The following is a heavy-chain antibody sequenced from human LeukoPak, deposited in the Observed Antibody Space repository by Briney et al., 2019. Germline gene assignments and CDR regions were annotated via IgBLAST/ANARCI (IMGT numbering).Heavy chain of an antibody. Sequence: GGSLRLSCAASGFTFSSYEMNWVRQAPRKGLEWVSYISNSDSTIYYADSVKGRFTISRDNAQNSLYLKMNSLRAEDTAIYYCARVGYSRTWHSGSAFDIWGQGTMVTVSS. J-gene: IGHJ3*02. CDR2: ISNSDSTI. CDR3: ARVGYSRTWHSGSAFDI. V-gene: IGHV3-48*03. CDR1: GFTFSSYE. D-gene: IGHD6-13*01.